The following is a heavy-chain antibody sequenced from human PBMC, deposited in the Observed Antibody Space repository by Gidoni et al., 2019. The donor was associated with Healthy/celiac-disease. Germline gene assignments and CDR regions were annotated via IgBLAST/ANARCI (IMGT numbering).Heavy chain of an antibody. D-gene: IGHD6-13*01. CDR2: IAGYKGNT. CDR1: GYTFTSYG. J-gene: IGHJ6*02. V-gene: IGHV1-18*01. CDR3: ARASIAAAGTGFDDYYYYGMDV. Sequence: QVQLVQSGAEVKKPGASVKVSCKVSGYTFTSYGISWVRQSPGQGIEWMGWIAGYKGNTNYAQKLKGKVTMTTDKSTSTAYMELRSLRSEEPAVYYCARASIAAAGTGFDDYYYYGMDVWGQGTTVTVSS.